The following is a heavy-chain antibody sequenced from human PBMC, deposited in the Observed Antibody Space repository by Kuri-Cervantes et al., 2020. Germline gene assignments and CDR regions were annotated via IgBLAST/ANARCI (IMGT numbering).Heavy chain of an antibody. D-gene: IGHD3-10*01. CDR1: GFTFSSYA. J-gene: IGHJ4*02. Sequence: SLKISCAASGFTFSSYAMSWVRQAPGKGLEWVSGISWNSGSIGYADSVKGRFTISRDNAKNSLYLQMNSLRTEDTALYYCARGPYYGSVSYSNYFDYWGQGTLVTVSS. CDR3: ARGPYYGSVSYSNYFDY. CDR2: ISWNSGSI. V-gene: IGHV3-9*01.